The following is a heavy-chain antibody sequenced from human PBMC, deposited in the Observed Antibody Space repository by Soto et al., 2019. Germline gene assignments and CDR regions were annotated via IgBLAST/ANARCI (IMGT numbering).Heavy chain of an antibody. V-gene: IGHV3-64*01. CDR1: GFTLRGYA. CDR2: LSSNGVGT. Sequence: EVQLAESGGGLAQPGGSLRLSCAASGFTLRGYAMDWVRQAPGKGLEYVSGLSSNGVGTYYANSVQGRFTISRDNSKNTVYLQMGRLRPEGMAVYYCARRARPDFYYMDVWGKGTTVTVSS. D-gene: IGHD6-6*01. J-gene: IGHJ6*03. CDR3: ARRARPDFYYMDV.